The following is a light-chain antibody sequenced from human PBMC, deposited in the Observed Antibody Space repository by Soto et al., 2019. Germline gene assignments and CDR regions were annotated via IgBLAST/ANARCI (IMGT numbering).Light chain of an antibody. CDR1: QSVLYSSNNKNY. CDR2: WAS. V-gene: IGKV4-1*01. CDR3: QHYGT. J-gene: IGKJ1*01. Sequence: DIVMTQSPDSLAVSLGERATIYCESSQSVLYSSNNKNYLAWYQQKPGQPPKLLIYWASTRESGVPDRFSGSGSGTDFTLTISSLQAEDVAVYYCQHYGTFGQGTKVDIK.